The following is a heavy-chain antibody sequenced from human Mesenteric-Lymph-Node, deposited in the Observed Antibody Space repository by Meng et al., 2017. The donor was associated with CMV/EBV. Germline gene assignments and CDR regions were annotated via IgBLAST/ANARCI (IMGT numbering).Heavy chain of an antibody. CDR2: VIPVYGTP. CDR1: GYIFTNYG. J-gene: IGHJ4*02. D-gene: IGHD3-10*01. Sequence: SVKVSCKASGYIFTNYGISWVRQAPGQGLEWMGGVIPVYGTPTFAQKFQGRVTITTDESTNTAYMELSSPASEDTAVYFCAVCPPAYYGSGRQRLFDFWGQGTLVTVSS. V-gene: IGHV1-69*05. CDR3: AVCPPAYYGSGRQRLFDF.